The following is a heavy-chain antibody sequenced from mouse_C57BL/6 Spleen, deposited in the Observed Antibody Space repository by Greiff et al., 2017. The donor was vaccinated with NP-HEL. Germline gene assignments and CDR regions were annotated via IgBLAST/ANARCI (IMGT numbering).Heavy chain of an antibody. Sequence: EVKLVESGGGLVKPGGSLKLSCAASGFTFSDYGMHWVRQAPEKGLEWVAYISSGSSTIYYADTVKGRFTISRDNAKNTLFLQMTSLRSEDTAMYYCATELTGGYYFDYWGQGTTLTVSS. CDR2: ISSGSSTI. V-gene: IGHV5-17*01. CDR3: ATELTGGYYFDY. J-gene: IGHJ2*01. CDR1: GFTFSDYG. D-gene: IGHD4-1*01.